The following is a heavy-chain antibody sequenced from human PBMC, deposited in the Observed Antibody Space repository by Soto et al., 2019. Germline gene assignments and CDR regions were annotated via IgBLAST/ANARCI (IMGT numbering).Heavy chain of an antibody. CDR2: IKSKTDGGTT. J-gene: IGHJ6*02. CDR1: GFTFSNAW. D-gene: IGHD3-10*01. CDR3: TTDQYGSGSYWYYYGMDV. Sequence: RGSLRLSCAASGFTFSNAWMNWVRQAPGKGLEWVGRIKSKTDGGTTDYAAPVKGRFTISRDDSKNTLYLQMNSLKTEDTAVYYCTTDQYGSGSYWYYYGMDVWGQGTTVTVSS. V-gene: IGHV3-15*07.